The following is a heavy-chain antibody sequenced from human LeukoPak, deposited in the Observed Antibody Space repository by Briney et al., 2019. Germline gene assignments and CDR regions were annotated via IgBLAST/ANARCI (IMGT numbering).Heavy chain of an antibody. CDR1: GFTFSSYS. CDR3: ARDPPSRGTRYFDY. V-gene: IGHV3-21*01. CDR2: ISSSSSYV. Sequence: GGSLRLSCAASGFTFSSYSLNWVRQAPGKGLEWVSSISSSSSYVDYADSVKGRFTISRDNAKNSLYLQMDSLRVEDTAVYYCARDPPSRGTRYFDYWGQGTLVTVSS. J-gene: IGHJ4*02. D-gene: IGHD3-16*01.